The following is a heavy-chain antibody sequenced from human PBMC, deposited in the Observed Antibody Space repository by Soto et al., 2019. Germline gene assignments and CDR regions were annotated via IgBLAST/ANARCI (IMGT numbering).Heavy chain of an antibody. Sequence: GGSLRLSCAASGFRFSDYSMNWVRQAPGRGLEWVSYISSSSFTIHYADSVEGRFAISRDNAKNTLYLQMNSLRVEDTAVYYCAKDFVYRTIDVTAAIPYFDYWGQGTLVTVSS. CDR1: GFRFSDYS. V-gene: IGHV3-48*01. CDR3: AKDFVYRTIDVTAAIPYFDY. D-gene: IGHD2-2*02. CDR2: ISSSSFTI. J-gene: IGHJ4*02.